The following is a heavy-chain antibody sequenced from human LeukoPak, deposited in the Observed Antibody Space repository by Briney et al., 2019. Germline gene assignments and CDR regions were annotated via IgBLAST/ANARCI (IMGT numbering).Heavy chain of an antibody. CDR2: FYNSENT. V-gene: IGHV4-59*08. Sequence: SETLSLTCTVSGGSISSYFWSWIRQPPGKGLEWIGCFYNSENTNYNPSLKSRVTISVDTSKNQFSLMLSSVTAADTAVYYCASGRQWLAFDYWGQGTVVTVSS. CDR1: GGSISSYF. D-gene: IGHD6-19*01. CDR3: ASGRQWLAFDY. J-gene: IGHJ4*02.